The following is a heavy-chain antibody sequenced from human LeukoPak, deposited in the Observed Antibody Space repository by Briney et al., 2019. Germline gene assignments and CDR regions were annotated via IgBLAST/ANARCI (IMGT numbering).Heavy chain of an antibody. V-gene: IGHV4-61*02. J-gene: IGHJ4*02. CDR3: ERDRGTWNDDGFDY. D-gene: IGHD1-1*01. Sequence: SETLSLTCTVFGDSISSGTYYWSWIRQPAGKGLEWIGRIYISGSTNYNPSLKSRVTMSVDTSKNQFSLKLSSVTAADTAVYYCERDRGTWNDDGFDYWGQGTLVTVSS. CDR1: GDSISSGTYY. CDR2: IYISGST.